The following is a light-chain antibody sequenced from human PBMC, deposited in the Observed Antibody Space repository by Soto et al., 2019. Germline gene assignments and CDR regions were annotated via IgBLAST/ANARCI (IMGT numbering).Light chain of an antibody. V-gene: IGKV3-20*01. CDR3: QQYGSSPAT. CDR1: QSVSSSY. CDR2: GAS. J-gene: IGKJ4*01. Sequence: EIALTQSQGTLSLSRGEGATLSCRASQSVSSSYLAWYQQKPGQAPRLLIYGASSRATGIPDRVSGSGSGTDFTLTISRLEPEDFAVYYCQQYGSSPATFGGGTKVDI.